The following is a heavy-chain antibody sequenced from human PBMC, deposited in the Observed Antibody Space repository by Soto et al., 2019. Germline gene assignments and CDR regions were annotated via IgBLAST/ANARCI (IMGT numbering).Heavy chain of an antibody. Sequence: ASETLSLTCAVYGGSFSDYYWSWIRQPPGKGLEWIGEINHSGSTNYNASLKSRVTISLDTSKNQFSLKLTSVTAADTDVYFCARAVPAVIDSWGQGTLVTVYS. J-gene: IGHJ4*02. CDR3: ARAVPAVIDS. CDR1: GGSFSDYY. CDR2: INHSGST. V-gene: IGHV4-34*01. D-gene: IGHD2-2*01.